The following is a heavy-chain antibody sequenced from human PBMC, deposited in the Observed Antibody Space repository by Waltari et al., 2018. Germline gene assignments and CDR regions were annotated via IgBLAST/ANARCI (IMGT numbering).Heavy chain of an antibody. J-gene: IGHJ6*02. CDR2: ISSDGSYE. CDR1: RFSLTTYG. Sequence: QVQLVESGGGVVQPGRSLRLSCAGSRFSLTTYGMHWVRQGPGKGLEWVAFISSDGSYEYYPDAVKGRFTISRDNSKTTVFLQMNSLRDEDTAVYYCATRDILGGSQNYYYYGMDVWGQGTRVTVSS. V-gene: IGHV3-30*03. CDR3: ATRDILGGSQNYYYYGMDV. D-gene: IGHD1-26*01.